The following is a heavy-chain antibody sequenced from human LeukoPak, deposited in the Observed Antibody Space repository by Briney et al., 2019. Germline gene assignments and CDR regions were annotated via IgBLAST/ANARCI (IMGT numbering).Heavy chain of an antibody. V-gene: IGHV1-18*01. D-gene: IGHD6-19*01. CDR1: GYTVSSYG. CDR3: ARSAVTGTSPFDF. J-gene: IGHJ4*02. CDR2: ISGYDSKT. Sequence: ASVKVSCKASGYTVSSYGISWVRQAPGRGLEWMGWISGYDSKTKYAQRFQGRVIMTTDTSTSTAYMELRSLRSDDTAVYYCARSAVTGTSPFDFWGQGTLVTVSS.